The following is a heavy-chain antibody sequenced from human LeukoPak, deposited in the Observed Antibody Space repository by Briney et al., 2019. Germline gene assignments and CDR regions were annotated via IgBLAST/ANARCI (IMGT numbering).Heavy chain of an antibody. V-gene: IGHV4-59*01. CDR2: IYYSGNT. J-gene: IGHJ5*02. Sequence: SETLSLTCTVSGGSISSYYWIWIRQPPGKGLEWIGYIYYSGNTNYNPSLKSRVTMSVDTSKNQFSLKLSSVTAADTAVYYCARGDYDILTGYWNWFDPWGQGTLVTVSS. CDR1: GGSISSYY. CDR3: ARGDYDILTGYWNWFDP. D-gene: IGHD3-9*01.